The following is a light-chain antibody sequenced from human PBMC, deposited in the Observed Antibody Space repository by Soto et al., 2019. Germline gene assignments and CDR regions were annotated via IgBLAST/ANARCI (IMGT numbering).Light chain of an antibody. Sequence: DIQMTQSPSSLSASVGDRVTITCQASQDISNYLNWYQQKPGKAPKLLIHDASTLETGVPSRFSGSGSGTDFTITISSLQPDDIATYFCQQYDYLPLTFGGGTKVEIK. J-gene: IGKJ4*01. CDR1: QDISNY. V-gene: IGKV1-33*01. CDR2: DAS. CDR3: QQYDYLPLT.